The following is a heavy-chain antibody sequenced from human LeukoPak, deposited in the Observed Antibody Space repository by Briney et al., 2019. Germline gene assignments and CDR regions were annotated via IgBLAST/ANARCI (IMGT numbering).Heavy chain of an antibody. CDR3: ARRVAVAGTKDY. Sequence: NTSETLSLTCTVSGGSVSSSSYYWGWIRQPPGKGLEWIGSIYYSGSTYYNPSLKTRVTISVDTSKNQFSLKLSSVTAADTAVYYCARRVAVAGTKDYWGQGTLVTVSS. D-gene: IGHD6-19*01. V-gene: IGHV4-39*01. CDR2: IYYSGST. J-gene: IGHJ4*02. CDR1: GGSVSSSSYY.